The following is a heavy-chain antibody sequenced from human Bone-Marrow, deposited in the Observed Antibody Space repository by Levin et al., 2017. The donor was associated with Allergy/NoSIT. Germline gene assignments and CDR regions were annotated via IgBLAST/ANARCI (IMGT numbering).Heavy chain of an antibody. CDR2: IIPILGVS. D-gene: IGHD5-18*01. J-gene: IGHJ3*02. CDR3: ASRPTAIAAFDI. CDR1: GGTFNRYS. Sequence: SVKVSCKASGGTFNRYSFSWVRQAPGQGLEWMGRIIPILGVSNYAQTFQGRVTITADKSTSTVYMELSSLRSEDTAVYYCASRPTAIAAFDIWGKGTMVTVSS. V-gene: IGHV1-69*02.